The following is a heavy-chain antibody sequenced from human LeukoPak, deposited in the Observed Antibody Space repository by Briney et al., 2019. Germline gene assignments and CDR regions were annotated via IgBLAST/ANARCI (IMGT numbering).Heavy chain of an antibody. Sequence: SSETLSLTCSVSGGPISGYYWGWIRQPAGKRLECLGRIYSSGITDYSPSLKSRVTMSVDTSKNQISLRLNSVTAADTAVYYCARGPASTYFDSWGQGILVTVSS. CDR2: IYSSGIT. J-gene: IGHJ4*02. D-gene: IGHD5/OR15-5a*01. CDR1: GGPISGYY. CDR3: ARGPASTYFDS. V-gene: IGHV4-4*07.